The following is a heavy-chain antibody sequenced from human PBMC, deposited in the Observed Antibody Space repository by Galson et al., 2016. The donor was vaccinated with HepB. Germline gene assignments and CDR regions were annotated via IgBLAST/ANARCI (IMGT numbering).Heavy chain of an antibody. CDR3: AKALRGVLRAFDI. D-gene: IGHD1-26*01. J-gene: IGHJ3*02. CDR2: VYHSGST. CDR1: GGSFSSSS. Sequence: SETLSLTCTVSGGSFSSSSWSWIRQPPGKPLEWIGYVYHSGSTEYNPSLKSRVTISVDTSKSQFSLRVTSVTAADTAVYYCAKALRGVLRAFDIWGQGTAVTVSS. V-gene: IGHV4-59*03.